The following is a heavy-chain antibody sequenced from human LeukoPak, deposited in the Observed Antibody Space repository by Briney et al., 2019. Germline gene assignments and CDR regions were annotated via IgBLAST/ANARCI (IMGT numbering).Heavy chain of an antibody. CDR3: TKANTAVAAFGYFDL. CDR2: ISYDGSNK. Sequence: GGSLRLSCAASGFTFSSYAMHWVRQAQGKGLEWVAVISYDGSNKYYADSVKGRFTISRDNSRNTLHLQMNSLRADDTAVYYCTKANTAVAAFGYFDLWGRGTLVTVSS. D-gene: IGHD6-19*01. CDR1: GFTFSSYA. J-gene: IGHJ2*01. V-gene: IGHV3-30-3*01.